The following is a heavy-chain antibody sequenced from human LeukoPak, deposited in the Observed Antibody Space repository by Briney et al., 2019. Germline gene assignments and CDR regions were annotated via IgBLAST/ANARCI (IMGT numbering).Heavy chain of an antibody. CDR3: ARAQILQTYNWNYVGRNNWFDP. D-gene: IGHD1-7*01. V-gene: IGHV1-2*02. CDR1: GYTFTGYY. J-gene: IGHJ5*02. Sequence: ASVKVSCKASGYTFTGYYMHWVRQAPGQGLEWMGWINPNSGGTNYAQKFQGRVTMTRDTSISTAYMELSRLRSDDTAVYYCARAQILQTYNWNYVGRNNWFDPWGQGTLVTVSS. CDR2: INPNSGGT.